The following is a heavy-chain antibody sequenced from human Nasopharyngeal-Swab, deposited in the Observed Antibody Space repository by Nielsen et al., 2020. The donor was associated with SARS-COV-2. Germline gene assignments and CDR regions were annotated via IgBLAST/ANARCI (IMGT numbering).Heavy chain of an antibody. CDR2: IIPILGIA. D-gene: IGHD6-13*01. J-gene: IGHJ4*02. V-gene: IGHV1-69*04. Sequence: SVKVSCKASGYTFTSYAISWVRQAPGQGLEWMGRIIPILGIANYAQKFQGRVTITADKSTSTAYMELSSLRSEDTAVYYCARDATYGQLGNFDYWGQGTLVTVSS. CDR1: GYTFTSYA. CDR3: ARDATYGQLGNFDY.